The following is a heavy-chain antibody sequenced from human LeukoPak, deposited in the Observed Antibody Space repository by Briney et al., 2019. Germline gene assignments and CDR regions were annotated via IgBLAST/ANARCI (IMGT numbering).Heavy chain of an antibody. V-gene: IGHV3-43*01. J-gene: IGHJ3*02. CDR1: GLTFDDNS. Sequence: TGGSLRLSCAASGLTFDDNSMHWVRQAPGKGLEWVSLITWDGGSTYDADSVKGRFTISRDNSKNSLYLQMNSLRDEDTALYYCARDGGFGFLAAFDIWGQGTMVTVSS. D-gene: IGHD3-10*01. CDR2: ITWDGGST. CDR3: ARDGGFGFLAAFDI.